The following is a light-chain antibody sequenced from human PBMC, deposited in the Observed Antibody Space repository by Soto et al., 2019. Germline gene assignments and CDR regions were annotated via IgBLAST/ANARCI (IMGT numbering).Light chain of an antibody. V-gene: IGKV1-9*01. J-gene: IGKJ3*01. CDR3: QQVNSYPPLT. CDR2: AAS. Sequence: IQFTQSPSGMSAAVRSRVTMSFRSIQGIGFYLAWYQQKPGNAPKLLIYAASTLQSGVPSRFSGSGSGTNFTLSISSLQPEDFATYYCQQVNSYPPLTFGTGTKVDIK. CDR1: QGIGFY.